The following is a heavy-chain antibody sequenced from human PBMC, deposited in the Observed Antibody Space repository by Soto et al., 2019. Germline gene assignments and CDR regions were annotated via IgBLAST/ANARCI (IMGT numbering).Heavy chain of an antibody. CDR3: ARSLVGGSRSLWDI. CDR1: GGSISSGDHY. Sequence: SETLSLTCTVSGGSISSGDHYWSWLRQAPGKCLEWIGYIYYNGGTYYNPSRNSRVTISVDTSKIHFSLKLSSVTAADTAVYYCARSLVGGSRSLWDIGGEGSLVTVS. CDR2: IYYNGGT. D-gene: IGHD3-10*01. J-gene: IGHJ1*01. V-gene: IGHV4-30-4*01.